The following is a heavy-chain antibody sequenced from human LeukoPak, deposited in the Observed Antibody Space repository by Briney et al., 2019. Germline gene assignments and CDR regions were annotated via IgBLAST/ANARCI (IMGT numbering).Heavy chain of an antibody. V-gene: IGHV3-33*01. Sequence: GGGLRLSCAASGFTFSSYGMHWVRQAPGKGLEWVAVIWYDGSNKYYADSVKGRFTISRDNSKNTLYLQMNSLRAEDTAVYYCARGTVTTVHFDYWGEGTLVTVSS. D-gene: IGHD4-17*01. J-gene: IGHJ4*02. CDR1: GFTFSSYG. CDR3: ARGTVTTVHFDY. CDR2: IWYDGSNK.